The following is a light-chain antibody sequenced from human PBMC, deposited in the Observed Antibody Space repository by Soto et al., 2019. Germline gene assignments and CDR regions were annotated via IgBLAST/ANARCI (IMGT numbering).Light chain of an antibody. CDR3: QQYNNWPLT. Sequence: EIVLTPSPGTLSLSPVERVTLSCRASQSVTNNNLAWFQQKPGQAPRLLIHAASTRATDIPARFSGSGSGTEFTLTISSLQSEDFAVYYCQQYNNWPLTFGGGTKVDIK. J-gene: IGKJ4*01. CDR2: AAS. V-gene: IGKV3-15*01. CDR1: QSVTNN.